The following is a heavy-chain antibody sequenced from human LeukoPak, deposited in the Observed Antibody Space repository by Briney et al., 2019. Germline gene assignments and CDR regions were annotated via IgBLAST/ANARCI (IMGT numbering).Heavy chain of an antibody. V-gene: IGHV3-74*01. D-gene: IGHD4-23*01. CDR1: GFTFKTYW. CDR2: SNSDGSST. Sequence: GGSQRLSCAASGFTFKTYWMHWVRQAPGKGLVWVSHSNSDGSSTSYADSVRGRFTISRDNAKNTLYLQMNSLRAEDTAVYYCARDLKGPVNDVFDMWGQGTMVTVSS. CDR3: ARDLKGPVNDVFDM. J-gene: IGHJ3*02.